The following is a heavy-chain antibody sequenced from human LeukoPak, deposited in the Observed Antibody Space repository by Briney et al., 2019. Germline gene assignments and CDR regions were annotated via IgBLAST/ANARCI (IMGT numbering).Heavy chain of an antibody. CDR1: GFSFSIYG. Sequence: GGTLRLSCEASGFSFSIYGMSWVRQAPGKGLEWVSSISSSSSYIYYADSVKGRFTISRDNAKNSLYLQMNSLRAEDTAVYYFAREGTYYYDSSGNPPDYWGQGTLVTVSS. CDR3: AREGTYYYDSSGNPPDY. CDR2: ISSSSSYI. J-gene: IGHJ4*02. D-gene: IGHD3-22*01. V-gene: IGHV3-21*01.